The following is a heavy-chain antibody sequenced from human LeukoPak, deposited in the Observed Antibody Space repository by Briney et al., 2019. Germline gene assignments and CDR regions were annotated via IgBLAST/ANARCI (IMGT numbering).Heavy chain of an antibody. Sequence: ASVKVSCKASGYTFTSYGISWVRQAPGQGLEWMGWISAYNGNTNYAQKLQGRVTMTTDTSTSTAYMELRSLRSDDTAVYYCAREGVDTAMVTGWFDPWGQGTLVTVSS. V-gene: IGHV1-18*01. CDR2: ISAYNGNT. J-gene: IGHJ5*02. CDR3: AREGVDTAMVTGWFDP. CDR1: GYTFTSYG. D-gene: IGHD5-18*01.